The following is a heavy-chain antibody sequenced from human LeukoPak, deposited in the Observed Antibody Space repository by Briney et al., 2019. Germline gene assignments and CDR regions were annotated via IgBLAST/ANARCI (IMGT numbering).Heavy chain of an antibody. V-gene: IGHV3-74*01. Sequence: HPGGSLRLSCAASGFTFSSYWMHWVRQAPGKGLVWVSRINSDGSSTSYADSVKGRFTISRDNAKNSLYLQMNSLRAEDTAVYYCARGGQQLVYYYYYYYMDVWGKGTTVTISS. D-gene: IGHD6-13*01. CDR1: GFTFSSYW. CDR3: ARGGQQLVYYYYYYYMDV. J-gene: IGHJ6*03. CDR2: INSDGSST.